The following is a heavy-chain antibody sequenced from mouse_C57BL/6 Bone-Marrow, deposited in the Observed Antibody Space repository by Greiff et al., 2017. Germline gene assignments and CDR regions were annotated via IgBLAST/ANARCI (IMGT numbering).Heavy chain of an antibody. J-gene: IGHJ3*01. CDR2: INPSNGGT. CDR1: GYTFTSYW. V-gene: IGHV1-53*01. Sequence: QVQLQQPGTELVKPGASVKLSCKASGYTFTSYWMHWVKQRPGQGLEWIGNINPSNGGTNYNEKFKSKATLTVNKSSSTAYMQLSSLTSEDSAVYYCARSGVRGAWFAYWGQGTLVTVSA. CDR3: ARSGVRGAWFAY. D-gene: IGHD1-1*02.